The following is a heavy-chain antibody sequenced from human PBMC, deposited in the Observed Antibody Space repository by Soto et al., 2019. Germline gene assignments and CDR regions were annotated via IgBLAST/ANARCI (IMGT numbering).Heavy chain of an antibody. D-gene: IGHD3-3*01. CDR3: AAHGLYYDFWSGYPFFDY. V-gene: IGHV1-58*01. J-gene: IGHJ4*02. CDR1: GFTFTSSA. Sequence: GASVKVSCKASGFTFTSSAVQWVRQARGQRLEWIGWIVVGSGNTNYAQKFQERVTITRDMSTSTAYMELSSLRSEDTAVYYCAAHGLYYDFWSGYPFFDYWGQGTLVTVSS. CDR2: IVVGSGNT.